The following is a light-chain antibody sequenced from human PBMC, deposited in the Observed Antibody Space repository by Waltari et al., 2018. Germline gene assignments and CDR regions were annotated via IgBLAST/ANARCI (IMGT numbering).Light chain of an antibody. CDR3: GTWDGSLSVGV. CDR1: TSNIGDNY. V-gene: IGLV1-51*01. J-gene: IGLJ2*01. CDR2: DGY. Sequence: QAVLTQPPSVSAAPGQTVTIPCSGPTSNIGDNYVPWYQQFPGTAPKLLIYDGYSRPSGIPDRFSGSKSGTSATLTITGLQTGDEADYYCGTWDGSLSVGVFGGGTKLTVL.